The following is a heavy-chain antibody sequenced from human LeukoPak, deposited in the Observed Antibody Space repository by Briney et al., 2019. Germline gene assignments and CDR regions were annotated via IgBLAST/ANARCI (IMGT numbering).Heavy chain of an antibody. J-gene: IGHJ4*02. Sequence: TGGSLTLSCAASGFTFSGFWMTWVRQAPGGGVEWVANIYQDGNKKNHLDSVKGRFIISRDNARKSVYLEMNRLRGEDTAVYYCARDPAYGALYYCGRGDLSTVSS. CDR3: ARDPAYGALYY. V-gene: IGHV3-7*03. D-gene: IGHD4-17*01. CDR2: IYQDGNKK. CDR1: GFTFSGFW.